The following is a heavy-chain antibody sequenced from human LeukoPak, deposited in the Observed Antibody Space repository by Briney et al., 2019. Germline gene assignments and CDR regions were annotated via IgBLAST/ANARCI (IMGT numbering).Heavy chain of an antibody. CDR3: ARVSRNCSGGSCYPRLLDY. CDR1: GFTFGSYA. CDR2: ISSNGGST. D-gene: IGHD2-15*01. Sequence: PGGSLRLSCAASGFTFGSYAMHWVRQAPGKGLEYVSAISSNGGSTYYANSVKGRFTISRDNSKNTLYLQMGSLRAEDMAVYYCARVSRNCSGGSCYPRLLDYWGQGTLVTVSS. J-gene: IGHJ4*02. V-gene: IGHV3-64*01.